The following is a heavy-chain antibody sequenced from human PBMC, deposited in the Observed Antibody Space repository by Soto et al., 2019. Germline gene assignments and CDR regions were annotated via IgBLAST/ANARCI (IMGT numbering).Heavy chain of an antibody. Sequence: PSETLSLTCTVSVGSVSSGSYYLSWIRQPPGKGLEWIGYIYYSWSTNYNPSLKSRVTIAVDTSKHQFSLKLSSVTAADTAVYYCARVYCSSTSCYHLDTWGQGTLVTVSS. CDR2: IYYSWST. CDR3: ARVYCSSTSCYHLDT. D-gene: IGHD2-2*01. V-gene: IGHV4-61*01. CDR1: VGSVSSGSYY. J-gene: IGHJ5*02.